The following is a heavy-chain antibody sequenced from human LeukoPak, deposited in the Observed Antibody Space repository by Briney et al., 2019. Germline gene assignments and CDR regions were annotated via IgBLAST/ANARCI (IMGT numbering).Heavy chain of an antibody. CDR1: GGSFSGYY. CDR3: AREYSSGWYPSPFDP. Sequence: SETLSLTCAVYGGSFSGYYWSWIRQPPGKGLEWIGEINHSGSTNYNPSLKSRVTISVDTSNNQFSLKLSSVTAADTAVYYCAREYSSGWYPSPFDPWGQGTLVTVSS. D-gene: IGHD6-19*01. V-gene: IGHV4-34*01. J-gene: IGHJ5*02. CDR2: INHSGST.